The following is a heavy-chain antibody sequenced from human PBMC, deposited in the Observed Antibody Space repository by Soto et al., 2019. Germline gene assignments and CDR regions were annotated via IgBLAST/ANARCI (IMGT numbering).Heavy chain of an antibody. V-gene: IGHV4-31*03. Sequence: QVQLQESGPGLVKPSQTLSLTCTVSGGSISSGGYYWSWIRQHPGKGLEWIGYIYYSGSTYYNPSLKSRVTLSVDTSKNQFSLKLSSVTAADTAVYYCARSRLVRFLEWLLYFDYWGQGTLVTVSS. CDR1: GGSISSGGYY. CDR3: ARSRLVRFLEWLLYFDY. CDR2: IYYSGST. D-gene: IGHD3-3*01. J-gene: IGHJ4*02.